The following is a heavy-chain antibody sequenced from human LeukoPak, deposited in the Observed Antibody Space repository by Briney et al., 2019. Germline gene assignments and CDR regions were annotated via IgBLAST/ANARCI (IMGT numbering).Heavy chain of an antibody. Sequence: GGSLRLFCAASGFTFSSYAMSWVRQAPGKGLERVSAISGSGGSTYYADSVKGRFTISRDNSKNTLYLQMNSLRAEDTAVYYCAKEYEWELEPLDYWGQGTLVTVSS. CDR3: AKEYEWELEPLDY. J-gene: IGHJ4*02. D-gene: IGHD1-1*01. CDR1: GFTFSSYA. CDR2: ISGSGGST. V-gene: IGHV3-23*01.